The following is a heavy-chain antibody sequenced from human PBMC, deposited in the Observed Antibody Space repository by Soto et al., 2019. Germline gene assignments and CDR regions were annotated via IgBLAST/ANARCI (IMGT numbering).Heavy chain of an antibody. CDR2: INHIGST. CDR1: VGSVSGYY. CDR3: ARGQRKNYYGSGSYYLYYFDY. V-gene: IGHV4-34*01. D-gene: IGHD3-10*01. J-gene: IGHJ4*02. Sequence: ETLSLSGAVHVGSVSGYYWSWIRQPPGKGLEWIGEINHIGSTNYNPSLKSRVTISVDTSKNQFSLKLSSVTAADTAVYYCARGQRKNYYGSGSYYLYYFDYWGQGTLVTVSS.